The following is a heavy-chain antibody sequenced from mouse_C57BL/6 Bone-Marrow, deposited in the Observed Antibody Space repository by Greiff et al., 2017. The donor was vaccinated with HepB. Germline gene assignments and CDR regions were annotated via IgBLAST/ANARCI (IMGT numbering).Heavy chain of an antibody. J-gene: IGHJ4*01. D-gene: IGHD1-1*01. V-gene: IGHV1-9*01. Sequence: VNVVESGAELLKPGASVKLSCKATGYTFTGYWIEWVKQRPGNGLEWIGEILPGSGSTNYNEKFKGKATFTADTSSNTAYMQLSSLTTEDSAIYYCARTYGSSHYYYAMDYWGQGTSVTVSS. CDR3: ARTYGSSHYYYAMDY. CDR1: GYTFTGYW. CDR2: ILPGSGST.